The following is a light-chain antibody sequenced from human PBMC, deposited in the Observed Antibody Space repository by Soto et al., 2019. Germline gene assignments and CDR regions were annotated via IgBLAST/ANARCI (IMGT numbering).Light chain of an antibody. V-gene: IGLV1-51*02. CDR1: NSNIGNNY. Sequence: QSVLTQPPSVSAAPGQKVAISCSGSNSNIGNNYVSWYQQLPGTAPKLLIYENDKRPARIPDRFSGSKSGTSATLGITGLQTGDEADYYCETWDSSLIAGVFGGGTKVTVL. CDR2: END. CDR3: ETWDSSLIAGV. J-gene: IGLJ2*01.